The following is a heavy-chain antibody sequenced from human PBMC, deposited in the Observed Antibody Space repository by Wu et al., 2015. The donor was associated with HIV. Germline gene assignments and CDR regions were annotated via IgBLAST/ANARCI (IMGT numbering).Heavy chain of an antibody. V-gene: IGHV1-69*05. CDR3: AREITMVIDSHRGDYNWLDP. J-gene: IGHJ5*02. Sequence: QVQLVQSGAEVRKPGSSVKISCRASGDTFNSYAISWVRLAPGQGLEWMGGIITVLGAPMYAQKFQGRVSITTDDSTNTVYMELTSLRFDDTAVYYCAREITMVIDSHRGDYNWLDPWGQGTLVTVSS. CDR2: IITVLGAP. D-gene: IGHD3-10*01. CDR1: GDTFNSYA.